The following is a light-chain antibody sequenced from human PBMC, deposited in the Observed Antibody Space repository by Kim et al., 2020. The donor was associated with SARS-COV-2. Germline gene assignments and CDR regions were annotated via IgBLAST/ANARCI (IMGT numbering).Light chain of an antibody. Sequence: GQSITISCTRTSSDVGGYNYVSWYQQHPDNAPKLVIYDVTKRPSGVSDRFSGSKSDNTASLTISGLQAEDEADYYCSSYTSSNTLLFGGGTQLTVL. CDR2: DVT. J-gene: IGLJ2*01. V-gene: IGLV2-14*04. CDR1: SSDVGGYNY. CDR3: SSYTSSNTLL.